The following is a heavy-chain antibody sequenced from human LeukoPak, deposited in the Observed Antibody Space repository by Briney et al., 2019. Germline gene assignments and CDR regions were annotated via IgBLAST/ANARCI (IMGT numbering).Heavy chain of an antibody. J-gene: IGHJ4*02. Sequence: SETLSLTCTVSGGSISSYYWSWIRQPPGKGLEWIGYIYTSGSTNYNPSLKSRVTISVDTSKNQFSLKLSSVTAADTAVYYCASSIAAAGPVDYWGQGTLVTVSS. V-gene: IGHV4-4*09. CDR2: IYTSGST. CDR1: GGSISSYY. CDR3: ASSIAAAGPVDY. D-gene: IGHD6-13*01.